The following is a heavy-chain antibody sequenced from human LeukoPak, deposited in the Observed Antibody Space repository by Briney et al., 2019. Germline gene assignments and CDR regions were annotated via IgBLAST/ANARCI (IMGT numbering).Heavy chain of an antibody. J-gene: IGHJ4*02. CDR2: IHPNDAST. D-gene: IGHD1-20*01. Sequence: GESLKISCKGSGYRFSNNWIAWVRQTSGKGLEWMAIIHPNDASTIYSPSFQGQVTISADRSITTAYLQWNTLQASDTAIYYCARHNNWAFDYWDRGTLLTVSS. CDR1: GYRFSNNW. CDR3: ARHNNWAFDY. V-gene: IGHV5-51*01.